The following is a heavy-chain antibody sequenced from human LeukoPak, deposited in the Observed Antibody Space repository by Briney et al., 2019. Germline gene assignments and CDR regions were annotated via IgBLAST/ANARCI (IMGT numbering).Heavy chain of an antibody. Sequence: PSETLSLTCTVSGGSISSGGYYWSWIRQHPGKGLEWIGYIYYSGSTYYNPSLKSRVTISVDTSKNQFSLKLSSVTAADTAVYYCARSNYGGNPVYWGQGTLVTVSS. D-gene: IGHD4-23*01. CDR3: ARSNYGGNPVY. V-gene: IGHV4-31*03. J-gene: IGHJ4*02. CDR1: GGSISSGGYY. CDR2: IYYSGST.